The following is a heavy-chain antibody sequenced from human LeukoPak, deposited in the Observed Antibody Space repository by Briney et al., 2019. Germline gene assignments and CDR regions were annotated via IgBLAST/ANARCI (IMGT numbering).Heavy chain of an antibody. J-gene: IGHJ5*02. Sequence: SETQFLNWTVSGGSISRYYRSWIRQPPGKGPEWIGYIYYSGSTNYNPSLKSRVTISVDTSKNQFSLKLSSVTAADTAVYYCAGVGGFEYSSSSGWWFDPWGQGTLVTVSS. CDR1: GGSISRYY. V-gene: IGHV4-59*01. D-gene: IGHD6-6*01. CDR3: AGVGGFEYSSSSGWWFDP. CDR2: IYYSGST.